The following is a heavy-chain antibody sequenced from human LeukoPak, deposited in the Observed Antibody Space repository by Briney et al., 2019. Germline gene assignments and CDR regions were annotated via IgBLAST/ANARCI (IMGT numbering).Heavy chain of an antibody. D-gene: IGHD2-2*01. V-gene: IGHV4-61*01. CDR3: ARVGGYTSCSCMDV. J-gene: IGHJ6*02. Sequence: EPSETLSLTCTVSGGSVSSGNYYWSWIRQPPGKGLEWIGYIYYTGSTNYNPSLSSRVTISVDTSKKQFSLKLSSVTAADTAVYYCARVGGYTSCSCMDVWGQGTTVTVSS. CDR1: GGSVSSGNYY. CDR2: IYYTGST.